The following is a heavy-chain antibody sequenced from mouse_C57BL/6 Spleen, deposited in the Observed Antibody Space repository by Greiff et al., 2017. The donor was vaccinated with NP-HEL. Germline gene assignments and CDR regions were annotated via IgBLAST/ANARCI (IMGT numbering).Heavy chain of an antibody. D-gene: IGHD1-1*01. V-gene: IGHV1-78*01. Sequence: VKLQESDAELVKPGASVKISCKVSGYTFTDHTIHWMKQRPEQGLEWIGYIYPRDGSTKYNEKFKGKATLTADKSSSTAYMQLNSLTSEDSAVYFCARRGYGSSHFDYWGQGTTLTVSS. CDR3: ARRGYGSSHFDY. CDR2: IYPRDGST. J-gene: IGHJ2*01. CDR1: GYTFTDHT.